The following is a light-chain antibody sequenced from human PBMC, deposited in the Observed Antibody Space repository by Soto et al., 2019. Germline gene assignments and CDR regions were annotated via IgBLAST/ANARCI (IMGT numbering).Light chain of an antibody. J-gene: IGKJ1*01. CDR2: DAS. Sequence: DIQMTQSPSTLSASVGDRVTITCQASQSINTNLAWYQQKPGKAPKLLIYDASSLESGVPSRFSGSGSGTEFTLTISSLQPDDFATYYCQQYNSYWTFGQGTKVDIK. CDR3: QQYNSYWT. CDR1: QSINTN. V-gene: IGKV1-5*01.